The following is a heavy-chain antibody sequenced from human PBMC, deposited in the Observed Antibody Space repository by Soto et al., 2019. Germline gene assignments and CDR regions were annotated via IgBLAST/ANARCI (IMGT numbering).Heavy chain of an antibody. CDR2: IIPILGIA. Sequence: QVQLVQSGAEVKKPGSSVKVSCKASGGTFSSYTISWVRQAPGQGLEWMGRIIPILGIANYAQKFQGRVTMTADKSTSTAYMELSSLRSEDTAVYYCATHPDDLVGIDYWGQGTLVTVSS. J-gene: IGHJ4*02. CDR3: ATHPDDLVGIDY. D-gene: IGHD2-15*01. V-gene: IGHV1-69*02. CDR1: GGTFSSYT.